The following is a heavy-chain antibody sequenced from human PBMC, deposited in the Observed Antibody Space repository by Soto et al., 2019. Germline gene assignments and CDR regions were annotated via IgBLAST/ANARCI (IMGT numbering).Heavy chain of an antibody. J-gene: IGHJ6*02. CDR3: ARDLTPQLALYYYYGMDV. Sequence: GASVKVSCKASGYTFTSYYRHWVRQSPGQGLEWMGIINPSGGSTSYAQKFQGRVTMTRDTSTSTVYMELSSLRSEDTAVYYCARDLTPQLALYYYYGMDVWGQGTTVTVSS. V-gene: IGHV1-46*03. CDR2: INPSGGST. D-gene: IGHD6-13*01. CDR1: GYTFTSYY.